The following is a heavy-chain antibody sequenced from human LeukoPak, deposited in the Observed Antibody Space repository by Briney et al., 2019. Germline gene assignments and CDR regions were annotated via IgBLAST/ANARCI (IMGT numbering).Heavy chain of an antibody. CDR2: ISYDGSNK. J-gene: IGHJ4*02. D-gene: IGHD1/OR15-1a*01. Sequence: PGGSLRLSRAASGFTFSSYGMHWVRQAPGKGLEWVAVISYDGSNKYYADSVKGRFTISRDNSKNTLYLQMNSLRAEDTAVYYCAKDHLTGTAVWGQGTLVTVSS. V-gene: IGHV3-30*18. CDR3: AKDHLTGTAV. CDR1: GFTFSSYG.